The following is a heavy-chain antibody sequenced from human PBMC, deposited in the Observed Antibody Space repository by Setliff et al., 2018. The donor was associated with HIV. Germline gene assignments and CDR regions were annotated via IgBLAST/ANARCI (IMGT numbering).Heavy chain of an antibody. Sequence: PGGSLRLSCSASGFSFSNYAMSWVRQAPGKGLEWVSSISASGGTTYYAASVRGRFTSSRDNSKNTVVLQVNSLRAEDTGVYYCATQTGFYNSHWYDYWGQGTMVTVSS. CDR1: GFSFSNYA. J-gene: IGHJ4*02. CDR3: ATQTGFYNSHWYDY. CDR2: ISASGGTT. V-gene: IGHV3-23*01. D-gene: IGHD6-13*01.